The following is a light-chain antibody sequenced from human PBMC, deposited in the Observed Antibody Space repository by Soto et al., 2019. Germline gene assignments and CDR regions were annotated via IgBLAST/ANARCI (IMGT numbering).Light chain of an antibody. CDR3: QQSNSFPLT. V-gene: IGKV1-12*01. CDR1: EDISTW. CDR2: SAT. Sequence: IQMTQSPSSVSASVGDRVSVTSRASEDISTWLAWYQQAPGRAPKLLIYSATTLHSGVPSRFRGSGSGTDFTLTISSLQPVDFATYYCQQSNSFPLTFGGGTKVDIK. J-gene: IGKJ4*01.